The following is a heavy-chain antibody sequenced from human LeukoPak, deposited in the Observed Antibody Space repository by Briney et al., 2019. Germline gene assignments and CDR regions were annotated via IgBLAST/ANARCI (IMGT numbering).Heavy chain of an antibody. D-gene: IGHD3-10*01. V-gene: IGHV3-21*01. CDR2: ISSSSSNI. J-gene: IGHJ4*02. CDR1: GFTFNTYS. CDR3: ARDLYGSGRYQRDY. Sequence: GGSLRLSCAASGFTFNTYSMNWVRQAPGKGLEWVSSISSSSSNIYYADSVKGRFTISRDNAKTSLYPQMNSLRAEDTAVYYCARDLYGSGRYQRDYWGQGTLVTVSS.